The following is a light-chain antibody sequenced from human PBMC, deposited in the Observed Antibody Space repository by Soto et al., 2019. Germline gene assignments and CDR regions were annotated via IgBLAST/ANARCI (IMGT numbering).Light chain of an antibody. CDR2: AAS. CDR3: QNYNSAPPST. CDR1: QGNCNY. V-gene: IGKV1-27*01. Sequence: IQVTQSPSSLSASVGDRVTITCRVSQGNCNYLAWYQQKPGKVPKLLIFAASTLESGVPSRFSGSGSGTDFTLTISSLQPEDVATYFCQNYNSAPPSTFGQGTRLEIK. J-gene: IGKJ5*01.